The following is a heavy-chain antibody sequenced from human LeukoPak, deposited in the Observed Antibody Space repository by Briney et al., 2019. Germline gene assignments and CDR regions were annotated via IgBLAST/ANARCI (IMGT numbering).Heavy chain of an antibody. D-gene: IGHD6-19*01. J-gene: IGHJ4*02. CDR3: ARIPYSSGWPFDY. V-gene: IGHV3-30-3*01. CDR1: GFTFSSYT. Sequence: PGGSLRLSCAASGFTFSSYTMHWVRQAPGKGLEGVAVISYDGSNTYYADSVKGRFTISRDNSKNTLYLQMNSLRAEDTAVYYCARIPYSSGWPFDYWGQGTLVTVSS. CDR2: ISYDGSNT.